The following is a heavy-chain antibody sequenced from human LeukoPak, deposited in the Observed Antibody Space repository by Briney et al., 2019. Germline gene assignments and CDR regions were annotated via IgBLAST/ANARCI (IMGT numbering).Heavy chain of an antibody. CDR1: GSSFTSYW. J-gene: IGHJ4*02. D-gene: IGHD5-24*01. CDR2: IYPGDSYT. Sequence: GESLKISCKGSGSSFTSYWIGWVRQMPEKGLEWMGIIYPGDSYTIYSPSFQGQVTISADKSISTAYLQWSSLKASYTAIYYCARVEMATKPTYYFDYWGQGTLVTVSS. CDR3: ARVEMATKPTYYFDY. V-gene: IGHV5-51*01.